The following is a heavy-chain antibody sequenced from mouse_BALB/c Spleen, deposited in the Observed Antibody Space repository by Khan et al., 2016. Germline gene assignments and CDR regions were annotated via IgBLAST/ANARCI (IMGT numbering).Heavy chain of an antibody. CDR3: ARLHYYGYMNY. CDR1: GFDFSRYW. V-gene: IGHV4-1*02. Sequence: EVQLQESGGGLVQPGGSLKLSCAASGFDFSRYWMSWVRQAPGKGLEWIGEINPDSSTINYTPSLKDKFIISRDNAKNTLYLQMSKVRSEDTAPYFCARLHYYGYMNYWGQATTLTVSA. CDR2: INPDSSTI. D-gene: IGHD1-2*01. J-gene: IGHJ2*01.